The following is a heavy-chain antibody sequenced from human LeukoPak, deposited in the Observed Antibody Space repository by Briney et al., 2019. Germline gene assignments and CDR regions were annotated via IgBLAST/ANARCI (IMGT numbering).Heavy chain of an antibody. J-gene: IGHJ4*02. D-gene: IGHD6-6*01. CDR3: ARESSSPLRYFDY. CDR1: GGSFSGYC. Sequence: ASETLSLTCAVYGGSFSGYCWSWIRQPPGKGLEWIGEINHSGSTNYNPSLKSRVTISVDTSKNQFSLKLSSVTAADTAVCYCARESSSPLRYFDYWGQGTLVTVSS. CDR2: INHSGST. V-gene: IGHV4-34*01.